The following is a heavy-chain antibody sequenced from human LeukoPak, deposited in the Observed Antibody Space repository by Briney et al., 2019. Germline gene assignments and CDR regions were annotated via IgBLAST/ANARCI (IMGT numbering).Heavy chain of an antibody. D-gene: IGHD1-26*01. J-gene: IGHJ4*02. Sequence: QTGGSLRLSCAASGFTFDDYAMHWVRHAPGKGLEWVSGISWNSGSIGYADSVKGRFTISRDNAKNSLYLQMNSLRAEDTALYYCAKDIVPGATKGFDYWGQGTLVTVSS. V-gene: IGHV3-9*01. CDR2: ISWNSGSI. CDR1: GFTFDDYA. CDR3: AKDIVPGATKGFDY.